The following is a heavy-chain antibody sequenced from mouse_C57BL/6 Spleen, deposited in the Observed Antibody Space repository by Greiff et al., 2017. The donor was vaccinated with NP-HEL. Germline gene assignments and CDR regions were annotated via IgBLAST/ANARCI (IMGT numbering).Heavy chain of an antibody. J-gene: IGHJ3*01. CDR1: GYSITSGYY. CDR3: ARGGSTMVPFAY. D-gene: IGHD2-2*01. CDR2: ISYDGSN. V-gene: IGHV3-6*01. Sequence: EVKLMESGPGLVKPSQSLSLTCSVTGYSITSGYYWNWIRQFPGNKLEWMGYISYDGSNNYNPSLKNRISITRDTSKNQFFLKLNSVTTEDTATYYCARGGSTMVPFAYWGQGTLVTVSA.